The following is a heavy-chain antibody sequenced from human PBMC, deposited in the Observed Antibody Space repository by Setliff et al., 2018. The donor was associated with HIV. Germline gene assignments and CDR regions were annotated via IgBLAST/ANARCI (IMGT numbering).Heavy chain of an antibody. J-gene: IGHJ4*02. Sequence: SETLSLTCSVSNDFITGSYYWAWIRQPPGKGLEWIGSIYYSGSAYYSPSLKSRVTISVDTSNNQFTLTLPSVTAADTAVYYCARHVPDYDILTGYFTKHFDYWGRGTLVTVSS. CDR3: ARHVPDYDILTGYFTKHFDY. CDR2: IYYSGSA. V-gene: IGHV4-39*01. CDR1: NDFITGSYY. D-gene: IGHD3-9*01.